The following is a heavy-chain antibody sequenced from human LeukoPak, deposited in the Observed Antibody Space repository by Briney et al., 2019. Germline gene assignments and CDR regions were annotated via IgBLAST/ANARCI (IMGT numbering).Heavy chain of an antibody. V-gene: IGHV3-23*01. Sequence: RGSLRLSCTASGFTFSTYAMSWVRQAPGKGLEWFSAITGGGDDTYYADSVKGRFTISRDNSKNTLYLQMNSLRVEDTAVYYCAKGSSSSRPYYFDCWGQGALVTVSS. CDR1: GFTFSTYA. CDR3: AKGSSSSRPYYFDC. CDR2: ITGGGDDT. D-gene: IGHD6-6*01. J-gene: IGHJ4*02.